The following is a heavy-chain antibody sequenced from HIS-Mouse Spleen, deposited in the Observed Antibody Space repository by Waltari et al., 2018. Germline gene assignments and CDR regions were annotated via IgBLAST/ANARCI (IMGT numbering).Heavy chain of an antibody. CDR2: INPNSGGT. D-gene: IGHD1-26*01. Sequence: QVQLVQSGAEVKKPGASVTVSCKASGYPFTGYYLPWVRPAPGQGLEWMGWINPNSGGTNYAQKFQGRVTMTRDTSISTAYMELSRLRSDDTAVYYCARDAPGSGSYFDYWGQGTLVTVSS. CDR3: ARDAPGSGSYFDY. J-gene: IGHJ4*02. CDR1: GYPFTGYY. V-gene: IGHV1-2*02.